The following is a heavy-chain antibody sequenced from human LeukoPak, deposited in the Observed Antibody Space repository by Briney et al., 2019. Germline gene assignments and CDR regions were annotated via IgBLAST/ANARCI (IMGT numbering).Heavy chain of an antibody. CDR3: AREDILTGFDY. Sequence: GGSLRLSCAASGFTVSRNYMSWVRQAPGKGLEWVSVIYSGGSTYYADSVKGRFTISRDNSKNTLYLQMNSLRAEHTAVYYCAREDILTGFDYWGQGTLVTVSS. D-gene: IGHD3-9*01. V-gene: IGHV3-53*01. CDR1: GFTVSRNY. CDR2: IYSGGST. J-gene: IGHJ4*02.